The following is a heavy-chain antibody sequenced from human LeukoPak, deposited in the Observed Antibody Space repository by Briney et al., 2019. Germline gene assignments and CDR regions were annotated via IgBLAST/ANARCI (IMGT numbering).Heavy chain of an antibody. CDR3: ARDDGCSSTSCYGARAYYYGMDV. Sequence: GASVKVSCKASGGTFSSNAISWVRQAPGQGHDWKRSIIPIFGTANYAQKFQGRVTITADKSTSTAYMELSSLRSEDTAVYYCARDDGCSSTSCYGARAYYYGMDVWGKGTTVTVSS. CDR2: IIPIFGTA. CDR1: GGTFSSNA. V-gene: IGHV1-69*06. J-gene: IGHJ6*04. D-gene: IGHD2-2*01.